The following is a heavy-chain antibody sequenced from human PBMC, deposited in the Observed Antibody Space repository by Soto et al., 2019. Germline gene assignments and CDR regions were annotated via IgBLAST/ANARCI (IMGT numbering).Heavy chain of an antibody. CDR1: GYTFTSYA. CDR2: INAGNGNT. V-gene: IGHV1-3*01. CDR3: ARDSGGMDV. J-gene: IGHJ6*02. Sequence: ASVKVSCKTSGYTFTSYALHWVRQAPGQRLEWMGWINAGNGNTKYSQKFQGRVIITRDTSASTAYMELRSPRSEDTAVYYCARDSGGMDVWGQGTTVTVSS.